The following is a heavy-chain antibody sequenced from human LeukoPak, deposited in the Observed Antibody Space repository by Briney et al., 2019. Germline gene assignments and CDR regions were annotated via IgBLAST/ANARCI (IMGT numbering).Heavy chain of an antibody. Sequence: PGGSLRLSCAASGFTISSYAMSWVRQAPGKGLEWVSSFSSGASTDYADSVKGRFTISRDNPKNTVYLQMNSLRAEDTTVYYCAKQRVSNGYYYFDYWGQGTLVTVSS. V-gene: IGHV3-23*01. CDR2: FSSGAST. J-gene: IGHJ4*02. CDR3: AKQRVSNGYYYFDY. CDR1: GFTISSYA. D-gene: IGHD3-22*01.